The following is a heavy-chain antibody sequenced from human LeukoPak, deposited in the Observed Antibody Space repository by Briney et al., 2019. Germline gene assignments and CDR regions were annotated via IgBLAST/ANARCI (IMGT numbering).Heavy chain of an antibody. Sequence: GGSLRLSCAASGFTFSSYSMNWVRQAPGKGLEWVSYISSSSSTIYYADSVKGRFTISRDNAKNSLYLQMNSLRAEDTAVYYCARPGYCSGGSCKNSAGFDPWGQGTLVTVSS. D-gene: IGHD2-15*01. V-gene: IGHV3-48*04. CDR1: GFTFSSYS. CDR3: ARPGYCSGGSCKNSAGFDP. CDR2: ISSSSSTI. J-gene: IGHJ5*02.